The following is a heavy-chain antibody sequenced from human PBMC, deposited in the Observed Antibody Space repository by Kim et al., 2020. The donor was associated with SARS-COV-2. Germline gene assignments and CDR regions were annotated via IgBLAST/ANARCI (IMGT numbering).Heavy chain of an antibody. CDR3: ARDRADYYGADV. CDR1: GFTFGDYA. Sequence: GGSLRLSCAASGFTFGDYAMHWVRQAPGKVLEWVSTISWNSGSIDYADSVKGRFTISRDNAKNSLYLQMNSLRAEDTAVYYCARDRADYYGADVWGQGTLLTVSS. CDR2: ISWNSGSI. V-gene: IGHV3-9*01. D-gene: IGHD4-17*01. J-gene: IGHJ4*02.